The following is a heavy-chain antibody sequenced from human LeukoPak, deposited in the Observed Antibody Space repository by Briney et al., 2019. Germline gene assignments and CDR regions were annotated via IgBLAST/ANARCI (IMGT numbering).Heavy chain of an antibody. CDR3: TSDYYDSSGYYHDY. CDR1: GFTFGDYA. Sequence: GGSLRLSCTASGFTFGDYAMSWFRQAPGKGLEWVGFIRSKAYGGTTEYAASVKGRFTISRDDSKSIAYLQMNSLKTEDTAVYYCTSDYYDSSGYYHDYWGQGALVTVSS. CDR2: IRSKAYGGTT. D-gene: IGHD3-22*01. J-gene: IGHJ4*02. V-gene: IGHV3-49*03.